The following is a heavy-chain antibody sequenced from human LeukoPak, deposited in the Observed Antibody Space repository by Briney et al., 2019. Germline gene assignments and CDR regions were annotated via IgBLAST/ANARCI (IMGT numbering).Heavy chain of an antibody. V-gene: IGHV1-69*04. J-gene: IGHJ4*02. CDR3: ARERYYGSGSPFDY. CDR2: IIPILGIA. CDR1: GGPFNSYA. D-gene: IGHD3-10*01. Sequence: APVKVSFKASGGPFNSYAISWGRPAPGQGLEWTGRIIPILGIANYAQKFQGRVTITADKSTSTAYMELSSLRSEDTAVYYCARERYYGSGSPFDYWGQGTLVTVSS.